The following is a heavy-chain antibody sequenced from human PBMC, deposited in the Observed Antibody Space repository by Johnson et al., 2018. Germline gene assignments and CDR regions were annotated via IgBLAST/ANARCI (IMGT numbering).Heavy chain of an antibody. CDR1: GGSFSGYY. V-gene: IGHV4-34*01. Sequence: QVQLQQLGAGLLKPSETLSLTCAVYGGSFSGYYWSWIRQPPGKGLEWIGEINHSGSTNYNPSLKSRVTISVNTSKNQFSLKLSSVTAADTAVYYCARGETQYYYYYMDVWGKGTTVTVSS. J-gene: IGHJ6*03. CDR2: INHSGST. CDR3: ARGETQYYYYYMDV.